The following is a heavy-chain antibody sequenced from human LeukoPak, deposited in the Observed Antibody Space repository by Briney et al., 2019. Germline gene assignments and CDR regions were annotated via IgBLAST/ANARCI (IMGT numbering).Heavy chain of an antibody. Sequence: SQTLSLTCAVSGGSISSGDYSWSWIRQPPGKGLQWIGYIYQSGNAYYNTFLKSRVTISADKSKNQFSLRLNSVTAADTAVYYCARGAMFRGYDYWGQGTLVTVSS. CDR2: IYQSGNA. V-gene: IGHV4-30-2*01. CDR3: ARGAMFRGYDY. J-gene: IGHJ4*02. CDR1: GGSISSGDYS. D-gene: IGHD3-10*01.